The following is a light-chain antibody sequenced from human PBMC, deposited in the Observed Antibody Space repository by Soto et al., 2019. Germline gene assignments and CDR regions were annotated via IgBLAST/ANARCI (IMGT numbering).Light chain of an antibody. Sequence: DIQMTQSPSTVAASVGDTVTMTCRSSSKWLAWYQKKPGKAPKLLIYDVSNLERGVPPRFSGSTSGAESTLTITGLQPDDLGTYYCQHTTDFTFGQGTKVDIK. CDR2: DVS. J-gene: IGKJ2*01. V-gene: IGKV1-5*01. CDR1: SSKW. CDR3: QHTTDFT.